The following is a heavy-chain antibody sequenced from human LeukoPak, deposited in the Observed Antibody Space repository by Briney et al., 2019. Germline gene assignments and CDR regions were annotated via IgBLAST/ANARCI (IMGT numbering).Heavy chain of an antibody. Sequence: SETLSLTCTVSGGSISSGGYSWSWIRQPPGKGLEWIGYIYHSGSTYYNPSLKSRVTISVDRSKNQFSLKLSSVTAADTAVYYCARGDHTAMVTNWFDPWGQGTLVTVSS. V-gene: IGHV4-30-2*01. CDR2: IYHSGST. CDR3: ARGDHTAMVTNWFDP. CDR1: GGSISSGGYS. J-gene: IGHJ5*02. D-gene: IGHD5-18*01.